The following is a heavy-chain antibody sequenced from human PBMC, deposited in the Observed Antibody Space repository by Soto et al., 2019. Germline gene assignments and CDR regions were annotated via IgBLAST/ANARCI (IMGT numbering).Heavy chain of an antibody. CDR2: IIPIFGTA. D-gene: IGHD2-8*01. V-gene: IGHV1-69*06. Sequence: SLKVSCKASGGTFSSYSISWVRQAPGQWLELMGGIIPIFGTANYAHKFQGRVTITADKSTSTAYMELSSLRSEDTAVYYCAICRRGIVLMKDSSGAFKWGGMDVWGQGTTVTVSS. CDR1: GGTFSSYS. J-gene: IGHJ6*02. CDR3: AICRRGIVLMKDSSGAFKWGGMDV.